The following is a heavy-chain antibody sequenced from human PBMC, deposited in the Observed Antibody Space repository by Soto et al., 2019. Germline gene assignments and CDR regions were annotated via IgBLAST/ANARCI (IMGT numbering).Heavy chain of an antibody. V-gene: IGHV3-33*01. Sequence: QVQLVESGGGVVQPGRSLRLSCAASGFTFSSYGMHWVRQAPGKGLEWVAVRWYDGSNKYYADSVKGRFTISRDNSKNTLYLQMHSLRAEDTAVYYCARDPPLYDFWSGYGNYYYYMDVWGKGTTVTVSS. CDR2: RWYDGSNK. D-gene: IGHD3-3*01. CDR3: ARDPPLYDFWSGYGNYYYYMDV. CDR1: GFTFSSYG. J-gene: IGHJ6*03.